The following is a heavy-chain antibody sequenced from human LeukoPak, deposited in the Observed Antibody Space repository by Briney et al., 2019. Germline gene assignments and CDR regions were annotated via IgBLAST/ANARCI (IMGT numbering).Heavy chain of an antibody. D-gene: IGHD2-2*01. V-gene: IGHV5-51*01. CDR1: GYSFTSYW. J-gene: IGHJ4*02. Sequence: GESLEISCKGSGYSFTSYWIGWVRQMPGKGLEWMGITYPGDSDTRYSPSFQGQVTISADKSISTAYLQWSSLKASDTAMYYCARQDCSSTSCYYPYWGQGTLVTVSS. CDR3: ARQDCSSTSCYYPY. CDR2: TYPGDSDT.